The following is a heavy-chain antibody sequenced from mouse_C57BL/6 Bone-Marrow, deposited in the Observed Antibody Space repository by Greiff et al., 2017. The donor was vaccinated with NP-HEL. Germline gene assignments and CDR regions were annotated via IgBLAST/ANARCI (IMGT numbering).Heavy chain of an antibody. D-gene: IGHD1-1*01. J-gene: IGHJ2*01. CDR2: IYPGNSDT. Sequence: EVQLQQSGTVLARPGASVKMSCKTSGYTFTSYWMHWVKQRPGQGLEWIGAIYPGNSDTSYNQKFKGKAKLTAVTSASTAYMELSSLTNEDSAVYYCTGLLYYGSSCVGYFDYWGQGTTLTVSS. V-gene: IGHV1-5*01. CDR3: TGLLYYGSSCVGYFDY. CDR1: GYTFTSYW.